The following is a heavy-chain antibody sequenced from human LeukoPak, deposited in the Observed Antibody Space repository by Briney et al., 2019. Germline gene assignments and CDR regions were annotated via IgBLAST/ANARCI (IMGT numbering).Heavy chain of an antibody. J-gene: IGHJ5*02. CDR3: ARPQLWFGEGWFDP. D-gene: IGHD3-10*01. CDR1: GGSISSYY. Sequence: SETLSLTCTVSGGSISSYYWSWIRQPPGKGLEWIGYIYYSGSTNYNPSLKSRVTISVDTSKNQFSLKLSSVTAADTAVYYCARPQLWFGEGWFDPWGQGTLVTVSS. CDR2: IYYSGST. V-gene: IGHV4-59*08.